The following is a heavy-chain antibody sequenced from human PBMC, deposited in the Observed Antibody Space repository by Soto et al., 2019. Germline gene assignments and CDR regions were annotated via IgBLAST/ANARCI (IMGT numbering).Heavy chain of an antibody. D-gene: IGHD3-22*01. Sequence: EVQLLESGGGLVQPGGSLRLSCAASGFSFSTYAMSWVRQAPGKGLEWVSTVGRGDSTFYADSVKGRFTISRDNSKNTLYLQMNSLRAEDTAVYYCAKGNYYDSSGYSPNWFDPWGQGTLVTVSS. J-gene: IGHJ5*02. CDR1: GFSFSTYA. CDR2: VGRGDST. CDR3: AKGNYYDSSGYSPNWFDP. V-gene: IGHV3-23*01.